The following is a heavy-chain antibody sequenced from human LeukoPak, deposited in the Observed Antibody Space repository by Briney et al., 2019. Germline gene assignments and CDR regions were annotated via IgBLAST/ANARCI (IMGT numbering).Heavy chain of an antibody. D-gene: IGHD6-6*01. CDR1: GFTFSSYA. CDR2: ISGSGGST. V-gene: IGHV3-23*01. CDR3: AKDLIAGRYYFDY. Sequence: GRSLRLSCAASGFTFSSYAMSWVRQAPGKGLEWVSAISGSGGSTYYADSVKGRFTISRDNSKNTLYLQMNSLRAEDTAVYYCAKDLIAGRYYFDYWGQGTLVTVSS. J-gene: IGHJ4*02.